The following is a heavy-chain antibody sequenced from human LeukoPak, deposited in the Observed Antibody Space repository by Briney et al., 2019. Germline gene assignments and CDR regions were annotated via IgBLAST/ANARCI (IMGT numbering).Heavy chain of an antibody. CDR2: IKSETDDGTT. J-gene: IGHJ4*02. Sequence: PGGSLRLSCAASGFTFSNAWMSWVRQAPGKGLEWVGRIKSETDDGTTDYAAPVKGRFTISRDDSKNTLILQMNSLKTEDTGIYYCNTRSQQWELLNWGQGTLVTVSS. CDR3: NTRSQQWELLN. D-gene: IGHD1-26*01. CDR1: GFTFSNAW. V-gene: IGHV3-15*01.